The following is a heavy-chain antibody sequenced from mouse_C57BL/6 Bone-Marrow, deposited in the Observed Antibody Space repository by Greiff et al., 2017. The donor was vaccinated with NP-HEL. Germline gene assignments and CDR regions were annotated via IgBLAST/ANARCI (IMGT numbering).Heavy chain of an antibody. D-gene: IGHD2-1*01. CDR3: ARGIYYADFDV. V-gene: IGHV3-6*01. CDR2: ISYDGSN. J-gene: IGHJ1*03. CDR1: GYSITSGYY. Sequence: VQLQQSGPGLVKPSQSLSLTCSVTGYSITSGYYWNWIRQFPGNKLEWMGYISYDGSNNYNPSLKNRISITRDTSKNQFFLKLNSVTTEDTATYYCARGIYYADFDVWGTGTTVTVSS.